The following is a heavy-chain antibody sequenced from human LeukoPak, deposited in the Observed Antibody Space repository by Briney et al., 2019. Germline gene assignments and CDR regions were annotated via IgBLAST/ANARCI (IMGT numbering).Heavy chain of an antibody. V-gene: IGHV3-48*04. D-gene: IGHD6-19*01. CDR2: ISSSSSTI. CDR3: ARDLSGSGDV. CDR1: GFTFSSYS. J-gene: IGHJ6*04. Sequence: GGSLRLSCAASGFTFSSYSMLWVRQAPGKGLEWVSYISSSSSTIYYADSVKGRFTISRDNAKSSLYLQMNSLRAEDTAVYYCARDLSGSGDVWGKGTTVTVSS.